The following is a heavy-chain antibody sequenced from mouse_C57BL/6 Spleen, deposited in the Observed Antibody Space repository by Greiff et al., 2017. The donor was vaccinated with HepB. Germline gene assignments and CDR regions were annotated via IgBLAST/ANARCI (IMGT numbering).Heavy chain of an antibody. J-gene: IGHJ2*01. Sequence: EVQLVESGGGLVKPGGSLKLSCAASGFTFSDYGMHWVRQAPEKGLEWVAYISSGSSTIYYADTVKGQFTISRDNAKNTLFLQMTSLTSEDTAMYYCARLYSTFFAYWGQGTTLTVSS. CDR1: GFTFSDYG. D-gene: IGHD2-5*01. CDR2: ISSGSSTI. CDR3: ARLYSTFFAY. V-gene: IGHV5-17*01.